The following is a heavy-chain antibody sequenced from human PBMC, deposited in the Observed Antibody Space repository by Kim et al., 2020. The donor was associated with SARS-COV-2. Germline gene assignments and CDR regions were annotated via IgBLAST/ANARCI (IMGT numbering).Heavy chain of an antibody. CDR3: ARRAGQLGTPFDY. Sequence: CNPTLQRRDTISVDRSKNQFPLELTSVTAADTAMYYCARRAGQLGTPFDYWGQGTLVTVSS. V-gene: IGHV4-59*08. J-gene: IGHJ4*02. D-gene: IGHD6-13*01.